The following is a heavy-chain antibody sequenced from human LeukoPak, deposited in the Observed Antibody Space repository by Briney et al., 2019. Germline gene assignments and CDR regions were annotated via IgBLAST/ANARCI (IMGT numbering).Heavy chain of an antibody. D-gene: IGHD2-15*01. CDR2: MNPNSGNT. CDR1: GYTFTSYD. J-gene: IGHJ4*02. Sequence: GASVKVSCKASGYTFTSYDINWVRQAIGQGLEWMGWMNPNSGNTGYAQKFQGRVTMTRNTSISTAYMELSSLRSEDTAVYYCARARGYCSGGSCYLIDYWGQGTLVTVSS. V-gene: IGHV1-8*01. CDR3: ARARGYCSGGSCYLIDY.